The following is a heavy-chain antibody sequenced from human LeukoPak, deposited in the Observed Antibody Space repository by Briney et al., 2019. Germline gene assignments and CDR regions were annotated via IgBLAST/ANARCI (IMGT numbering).Heavy chain of an antibody. V-gene: IGHV3-7*01. D-gene: IGHD3-22*01. Sequence: GGSLRLSCAASGFTFSSYWMSWVRQAPGKGLEWVANIKQDGSEKYYVDSVKGRFTISRDNAKNSLYLQMNSLRAEDTAVYYCARDLLKGAGYYDSSGYYYGYWGQGTLVTVSS. CDR2: IKQDGSEK. CDR3: ARDLLKGAGYYDSSGYYYGY. CDR1: GFTFSSYW. J-gene: IGHJ4*02.